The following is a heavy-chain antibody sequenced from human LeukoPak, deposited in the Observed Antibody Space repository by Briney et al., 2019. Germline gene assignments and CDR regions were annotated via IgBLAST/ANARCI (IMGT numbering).Heavy chain of an antibody. CDR1: GFTFNNYA. D-gene: IGHD3-22*01. Sequence: GGSLRLSCVVSGFTFNNYAMSWVRQAPGKGLEWVSAISGSGGSTYYADSVKGRFTISRDNSKNTLYLQMNSLRAEDTAVYYCAKTLSMIVVVGDAFDIWGQGTMVTVSS. J-gene: IGHJ3*02. CDR2: ISGSGGST. CDR3: AKTLSMIVVVGDAFDI. V-gene: IGHV3-23*01.